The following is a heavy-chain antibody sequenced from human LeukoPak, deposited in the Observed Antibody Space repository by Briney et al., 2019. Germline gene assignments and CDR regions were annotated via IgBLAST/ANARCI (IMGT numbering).Heavy chain of an antibody. CDR3: ARAPSEIGGYYPEYFRH. CDR2: IKSDGST. CDR1: GFTFSSYR. D-gene: IGHD3-22*01. J-gene: IGHJ1*01. V-gene: IGHV3-74*01. Sequence: PGGSLRLSCAASGFTFSSYRVHWVRQAPGKGLVWVSRIKSDGSTRYADSVKGRFTISRDNAKNTVSLQMTSLRAEDTGVYYCARAPSEIGGYYPEYFRHWGQGTLVIVSS.